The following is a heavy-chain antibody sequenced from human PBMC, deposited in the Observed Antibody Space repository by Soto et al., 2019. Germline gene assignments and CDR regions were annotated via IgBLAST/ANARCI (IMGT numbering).Heavy chain of an antibody. CDR3: ARDDDRPDNGLDM. Sequence: QVQLVESGGGVAQPGRSLRLSCAASGFTFSNYGMHWVRQAPGKGLEWLAVILNDGGDQNYGDSVKGRFTISRDNSKNTLYLQINSLRVEGTAVYYCARDDDRPDNGLDMWGQGTMVTVSS. V-gene: IGHV3-30*19. CDR1: GFTFSNYG. J-gene: IGHJ3*02. D-gene: IGHD2-8*01. CDR2: ILNDGGDQ.